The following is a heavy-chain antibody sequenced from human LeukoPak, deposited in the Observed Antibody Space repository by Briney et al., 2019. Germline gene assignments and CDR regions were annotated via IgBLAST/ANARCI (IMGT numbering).Heavy chain of an antibody. CDR1: GFSVSSSY. V-gene: IGHV3-13*01. J-gene: IGHJ6*02. Sequence: PGGSLRLSCAASGFSVSSSYLSWVRQAPGKGLEWVSAIGTAGDTYYPGSVKGRFTISRENAKNSLYLQMNSLRAGDTAVYYCARGLRYFRGRLMDVWGQGTTVTVSS. D-gene: IGHD3-9*01. CDR2: IGTAGDT. CDR3: ARGLRYFRGRLMDV.